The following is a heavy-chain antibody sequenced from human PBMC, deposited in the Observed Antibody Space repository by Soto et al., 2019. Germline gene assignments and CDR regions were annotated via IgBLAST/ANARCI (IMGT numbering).Heavy chain of an antibody. D-gene: IGHD2-15*01. CDR1: GGSITSGGSF. V-gene: IGHV4-31*03. Sequence: SETLSLTCTVSGGSITSGGSFWSWIRQHPGKGPEWIAFIGYSGATSYNRSLASRVTISADTYKSQFSLNLRSVTAADTAVYYCARGGASSKWFAPWGQGTLVTV. J-gene: IGHJ5*02. CDR3: ARGGASSKWFAP. CDR2: IGYSGAT.